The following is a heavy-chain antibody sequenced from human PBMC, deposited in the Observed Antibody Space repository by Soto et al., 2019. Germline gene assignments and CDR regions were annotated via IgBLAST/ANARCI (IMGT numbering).Heavy chain of an antibody. V-gene: IGHV3-23*01. CDR3: AKPHVSSSGYEGGMDV. J-gene: IGHJ6*02. Sequence: HPGGSLRLSCAASGFTFSSYAMSWVRQAPGKGLEWVSAISGSGGSTYYADSVKGRFTISRDNSKNTLYLQMNSLRAEDTAVYYCAKPHVSSSGYEGGMDVWGQGTTVTVSS. CDR2: ISGSGGST. CDR1: GFTFSSYA. D-gene: IGHD3-22*01.